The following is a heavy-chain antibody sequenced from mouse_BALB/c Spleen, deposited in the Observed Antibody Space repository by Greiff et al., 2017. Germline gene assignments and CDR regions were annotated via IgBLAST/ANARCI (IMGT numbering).Heavy chain of an antibody. D-gene: IGHD2-2*01. Sequence: EVKLVESGGGLVQPGGSLKLSCAASGFTFSSYTMSWVRQTPEKRLEWVAYISNGGGSTYYPDTVKGRFTISRDNAKNTLYLQMSSLKSEDTAMYYCARGPYGYSAWFAYWGQGTLVTVSA. CDR3: ARGPYGYSAWFAY. J-gene: IGHJ3*01. CDR1: GFTFSSYT. V-gene: IGHV5-12-2*01. CDR2: ISNGGGST.